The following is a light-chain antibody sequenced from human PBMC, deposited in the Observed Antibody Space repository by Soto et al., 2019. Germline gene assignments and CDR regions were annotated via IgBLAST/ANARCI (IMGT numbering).Light chain of an antibody. J-gene: IGLJ3*02. CDR2: EVS. Sequence: QSVLTQPDSVSGAAGQSITISCTGTSRDVGGYNYVSWFQQHPGKAPKLKIYEVSNRPSGVSNRFSGSKSGYTASLTISELQAEDEADYYCTSFTSSNTWVFGGGTKVTVL. CDR3: TSFTSSNTWV. V-gene: IGLV2-14*03. CDR1: SRDVGGYNY.